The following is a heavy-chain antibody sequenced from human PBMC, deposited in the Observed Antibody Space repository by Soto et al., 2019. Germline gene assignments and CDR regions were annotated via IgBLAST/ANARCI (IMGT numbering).Heavy chain of an antibody. J-gene: IGHJ4*02. Sequence: SATLCLTGTVSCGSVTNSSYCWGWIRQSPGKGLEWIVSVYYRGRSYSNSSVKIRVTISVDTSKHRFSLSLNSVTASDTAVYFCVSQRTTVPTQAYFDYWGPGALVTVSS. CDR1: CGSVTNSSYC. CDR3: VSQRTTVPTQAYFDY. D-gene: IGHD4-17*01. V-gene: IGHV4-39*01. CDR2: VYYRGRS.